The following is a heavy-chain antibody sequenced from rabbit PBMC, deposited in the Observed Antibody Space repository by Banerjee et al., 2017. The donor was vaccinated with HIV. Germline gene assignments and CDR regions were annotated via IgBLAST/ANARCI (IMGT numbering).Heavy chain of an antibody. D-gene: IGHD4-1*01. CDR2: IHVGSSGST. J-gene: IGHJ4*01. CDR1: GFDFSNKYV. Sequence: QEHLEESGGDLVKPGASLTLTCKASGFDFSNKYVMCWVRQAPGKGLELIACIHVGSSGSTYYASWAKGRFTISKTSSTTVTLQMTSLTAADTATYLCARDLAGVIGWNFGLWGPGTLVTVS. V-gene: IGHV1S45*01. CDR3: ARDLAGVIGWNFGL.